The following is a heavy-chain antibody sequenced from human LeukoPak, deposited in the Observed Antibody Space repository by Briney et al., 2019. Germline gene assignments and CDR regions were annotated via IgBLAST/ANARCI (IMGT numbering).Heavy chain of an antibody. CDR2: ISSSHSTV. CDR1: GFTFSSYT. J-gene: IGHJ6*04. Sequence: GGSLRLSCAASGFTFSSYTMNWVRQAPGKGLEWISYISSSHSTVYYADSVKGRFTISRDSAKNSLYLQMDSLRAEDTAVYYCTFPYYYDSRNVWGKGTTVTVSS. D-gene: IGHD3-22*01. CDR3: TFPYYYDSRNV. V-gene: IGHV3-48*01.